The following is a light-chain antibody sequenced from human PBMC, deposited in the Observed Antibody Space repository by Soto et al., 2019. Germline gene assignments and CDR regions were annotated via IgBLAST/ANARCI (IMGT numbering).Light chain of an antibody. V-gene: IGKV3-11*01. CDR2: GAS. CDR1: QSVGSY. CDR3: QQRDNWPPTWT. Sequence: EIVLTQSPATLSLSPGERATLSCRASQSVGSYLAWYQQKPGQAPRLLIHGASNRAAGIPVRLSGSGSGTDFTLTISSLEPEDFAVYYCQQRDNWPPTWTFGQGTKVDIK. J-gene: IGKJ1*01.